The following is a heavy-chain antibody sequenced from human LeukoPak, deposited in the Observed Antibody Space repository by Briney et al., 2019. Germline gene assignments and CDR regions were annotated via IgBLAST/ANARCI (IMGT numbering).Heavy chain of an antibody. V-gene: IGHV3-7*03. CDR2: MKEDGSEK. Sequence: PGGSLRLSCVASGFTFSNYWMTWVRQAQGKGLEWVASMKEDGSEKYYVASVRGRFTISRDNAENSLHLQMNSLRAEDTAVYYCARARDIDFWGQGTLVTVSS. D-gene: IGHD5-24*01. CDR3: ARARDIDF. J-gene: IGHJ4*02. CDR1: GFTFSNYW.